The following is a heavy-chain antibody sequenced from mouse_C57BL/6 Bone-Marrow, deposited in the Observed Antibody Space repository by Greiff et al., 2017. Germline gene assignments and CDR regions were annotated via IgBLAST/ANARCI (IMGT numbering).Heavy chain of an antibody. J-gene: IGHJ1*03. V-gene: IGHV1-19*01. CDR2: INPYNGGT. Sequence: VQLQQSGPVLVKPGASVKMSCKASGYTFTDYYMNWVKQSHGKSLEWIGVINPYNGGTSYNQKFKGKATLTVDKSSSTAYMELNSLTSEDSAVYYCARSDYDGYYFDVWGTGTTVTVSS. CDR1: GYTFTDYY. CDR3: ARSDYDGYYFDV. D-gene: IGHD2-3*01.